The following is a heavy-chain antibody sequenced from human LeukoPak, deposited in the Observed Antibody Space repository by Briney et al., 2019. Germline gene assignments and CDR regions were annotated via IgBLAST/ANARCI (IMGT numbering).Heavy chain of an antibody. D-gene: IGHD6-13*01. Sequence: GGSLRLSCAASGCTFSSYGMHWVRQTPGKGLEWVAVIWSDGRNKFYADSVKGRFTISREDSKNTLSLQMNSLRAEDTAVYYCAAGTLGGYFDYWGQGTLVTVSS. CDR1: GCTFSSYG. V-gene: IGHV3-33*01. CDR3: AAGTLGGYFDY. CDR2: IWSDGRNK. J-gene: IGHJ4*02.